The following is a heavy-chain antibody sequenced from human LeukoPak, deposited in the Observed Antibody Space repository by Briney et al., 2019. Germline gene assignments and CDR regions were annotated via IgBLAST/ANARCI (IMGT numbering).Heavy chain of an antibody. CDR1: GYSISSGYY. V-gene: IGHV4-38-2*02. J-gene: IGHJ6*03. CDR2: IYHSGST. Sequence: SETLSLTCTVSGYSISSGYYWGWIRQPPGKGLEWIGSIYHSGSTYYNPSLKSRVTISVDTSKNQFSLKLSSVTAADTAVYYCARGSLDDFWSGFGYYYYYYYMDVWGKGTTVTVSS. CDR3: ARGSLDDFWSGFGYYYYYYYMDV. D-gene: IGHD3-3*01.